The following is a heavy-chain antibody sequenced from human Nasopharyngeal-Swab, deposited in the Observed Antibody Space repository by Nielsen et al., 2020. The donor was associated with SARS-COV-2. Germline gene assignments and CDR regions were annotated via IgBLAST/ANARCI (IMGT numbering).Heavy chain of an antibody. V-gene: IGHV1-69*01. J-gene: IGHJ6*03. Sequence: WVRQAPGPGLAWMGGIIPIFGTANYAQKFQGRVTITADESTSTAYMELSSLRSEDTAVYYCARDRVPLYSGSYSLYYYYYMDVWGKGTTVTVSS. CDR2: IIPIFGTA. CDR3: ARDRVPLYSGSYSLYYYYYMDV. D-gene: IGHD1-26*01.